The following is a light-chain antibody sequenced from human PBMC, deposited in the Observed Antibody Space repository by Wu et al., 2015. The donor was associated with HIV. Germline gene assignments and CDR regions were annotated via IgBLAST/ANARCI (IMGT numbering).Light chain of an antibody. V-gene: IGKV1-9*01. CDR1: QGLGSY. Sequence: DIQLTQSPSFLSASIGDKVTITCRASQGLGSYLAWYQQKPGKVPKLLIYAASILQSGVPSRFSGSGSGTKFTLTINSLQPDDFATYYCHRLYDFPLWTFGQGTKLELK. CDR2: AAS. CDR3: HRLYDFPLWT. J-gene: IGKJ2*02.